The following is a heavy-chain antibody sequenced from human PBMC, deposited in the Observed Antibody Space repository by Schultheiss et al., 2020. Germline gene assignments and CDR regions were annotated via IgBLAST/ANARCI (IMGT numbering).Heavy chain of an antibody. CDR1: GFTFSSYG. CDR3: AKDWSVGATRGGYFDY. CDR2: ISYDGNKE. D-gene: IGHD1-26*01. V-gene: IGHV3-30*18. Sequence: GGSLRLSCEVSGFTFSSYGMHWVRQAPGKGLEWVAIISYDGNKEYYVDSVKGRFTISRDISKNTLYLQMNSLRAEDTAVYYCAKDWSVGATRGGYFDYWGQGTLVTVSS. J-gene: IGHJ4*02.